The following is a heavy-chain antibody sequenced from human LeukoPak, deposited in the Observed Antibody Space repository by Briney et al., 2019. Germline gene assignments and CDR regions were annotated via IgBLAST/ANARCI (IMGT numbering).Heavy chain of an antibody. Sequence: GRSLRLSCAASGFTFSNYGMHWVRQAPGRGLEWVAVISYDGNSKYYVDSVKGRFTISRDNSKNTLYLQMNSLRAEDTAVYYCAKGYCSSTSCYPEAPSDYWGQGTLVTVSS. CDR1: GFTFSNYG. CDR2: ISYDGNSK. J-gene: IGHJ4*02. V-gene: IGHV3-30*18. CDR3: AKGYCSSTSCYPEAPSDY. D-gene: IGHD2-2*01.